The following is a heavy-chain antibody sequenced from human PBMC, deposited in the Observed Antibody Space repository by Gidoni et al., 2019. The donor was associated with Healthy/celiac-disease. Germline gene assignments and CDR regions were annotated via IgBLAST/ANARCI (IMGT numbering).Heavy chain of an antibody. J-gene: IGHJ6*03. V-gene: IGHV3-15*07. CDR1: GFTFSNAW. CDR3: TSGVPYYYDRGYYMDV. CDR2: IKSKTDGGTT. Sequence: SCAASGFTFSNAWLNWVRQAPGKGLEWVGRIKSKTDGGTTDYAEPVKGRFTISRDDSKNTLYLQMNSLKTEDTAVYYCTSGVPYYYDRGYYMDVWGKGTTVTVSS. D-gene: IGHD3-22*01.